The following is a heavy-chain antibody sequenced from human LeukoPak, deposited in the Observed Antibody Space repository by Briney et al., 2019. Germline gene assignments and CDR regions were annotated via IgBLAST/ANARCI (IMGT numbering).Heavy chain of an antibody. CDR3: ARHSGLRSPFDP. D-gene: IGHD3-3*01. J-gene: IGHJ5*02. V-gene: IGHV4-39*01. Sequence: PSETLSLTCTVSGGSISTTNYYWGWIRQPPGRDLEWIGSIYSSGSTYYNPSLESRVTISVDTSKNQLSLKLTSATAADTSVYYCARHSGLRSPFDPWGQGTLVTVSS. CDR1: GGSISTTNYY. CDR2: IYSSGST.